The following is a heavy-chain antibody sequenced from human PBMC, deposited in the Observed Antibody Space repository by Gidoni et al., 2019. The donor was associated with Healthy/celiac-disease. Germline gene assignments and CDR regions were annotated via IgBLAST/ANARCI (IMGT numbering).Heavy chain of an antibody. V-gene: IGHV1-46*03. CDR2: INPSGGST. CDR1: GYTFTSYY. D-gene: IGHD3-3*01. J-gene: IGHJ4*02. CDR3: ARGGTDVVTYYDFWSGYYTFGY. Sequence: QVQLVQSGAEVKKPGASVQVSCKASGYTFTSYYMHWLRQAPGQGLEWMGIINPSGGSTSYEQKFQGRVTMTRDTSTSTVYMELSSLRSEDTAVYYCARGGTDVVTYYDFWSGYYTFGYWGQGTLVTVSS.